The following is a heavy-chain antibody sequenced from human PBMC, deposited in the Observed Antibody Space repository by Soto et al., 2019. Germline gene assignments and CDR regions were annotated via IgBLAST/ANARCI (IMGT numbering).Heavy chain of an antibody. J-gene: IGHJ4*02. CDR2: IRSKANNYAT. Sequence: LRLSCAASGFTFSGSVMHWVRQASGKGLEWVGRIRSKANNYATAYAVSVKGRFTISRDDSRNTAYLQMNSLKTEDTAVYYCARGVYDFWSGHPKGLDYWGQGTVVTVS. CDR3: ARGVYDFWSGHPKGLDY. D-gene: IGHD3-3*01. CDR1: GFTFSGSV. V-gene: IGHV3-73*01.